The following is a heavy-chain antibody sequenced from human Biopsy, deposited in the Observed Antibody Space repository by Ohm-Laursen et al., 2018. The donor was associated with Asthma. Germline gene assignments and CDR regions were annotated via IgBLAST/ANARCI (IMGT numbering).Heavy chain of an antibody. V-gene: IGHV4-30-4*02. D-gene: IGHD5-24*01. J-gene: IGHJ6*02. Sequence: SDTLSLTCIVSRDYVRTYDYRWAWIRQPPGKGLEWLGSAFHSGTTDYTPSVARRLSISVDTTRNQFSMTLSSVTAADTAVYFCARVAVYGDIFFAIDVWGQGTTVSVS. CDR1: RDYVRTYDYR. CDR3: ARVAVYGDIFFAIDV. CDR2: AFHSGTT.